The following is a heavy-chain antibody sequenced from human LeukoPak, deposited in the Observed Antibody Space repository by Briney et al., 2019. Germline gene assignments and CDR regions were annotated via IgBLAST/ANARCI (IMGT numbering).Heavy chain of an antibody. CDR3: AKGRLDGMGLLDY. J-gene: IGHJ4*02. D-gene: IGHD5-24*01. Sequence: GGSLRLSCAASGFTFSSCAMNWVRQAPGKGLEWVSAITGSGGSTYYADSVKGRFTISRDNSKNTLSLQMNSLRAEDTAVYYCAKGRLDGMGLLDYWGQGTLVTVSS. CDR2: ITGSGGST. V-gene: IGHV3-23*01. CDR1: GFTFSSCA.